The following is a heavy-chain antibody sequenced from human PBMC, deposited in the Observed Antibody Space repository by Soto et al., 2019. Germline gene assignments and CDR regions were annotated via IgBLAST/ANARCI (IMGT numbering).Heavy chain of an antibody. J-gene: IGHJ6*02. Sequence: QVHLLLQSGAEVKKPGSSGKVSCKASGGTPSNSAISWVRQAPGQGLEWMGCIIPVFGLVKYAQNFQGRVTSTADEATNTAYMELISLRPEDTAVYYCAGCRIVVVGSRAYYGMDVWGQGTTVTVSS. CDR3: AGCRIVVVGSRAYYGMDV. V-gene: IGHV1-69*01. CDR2: IIPVFGLV. CDR1: GGTPSNSA. D-gene: IGHD3-22*01.